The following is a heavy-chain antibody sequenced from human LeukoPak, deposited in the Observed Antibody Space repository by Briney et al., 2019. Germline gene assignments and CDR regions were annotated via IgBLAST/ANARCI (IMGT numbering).Heavy chain of an antibody. J-gene: IGHJ4*02. D-gene: IGHD3-10*01. CDR2: ISGSGGST. CDR3: AKDSGSYYPALGY. CDR1: GFTFSSYA. V-gene: IGHV3-23*01. Sequence: GGSLRLSCAASGFTFSSYAMSWVRKAPGKGLGWVSAISGSGGSTYYADSVKGRFTISRDNSKNTLYLQMNSLRAEDTAVYYCAKDSGSYYPALGYWGQGTLVTVSS.